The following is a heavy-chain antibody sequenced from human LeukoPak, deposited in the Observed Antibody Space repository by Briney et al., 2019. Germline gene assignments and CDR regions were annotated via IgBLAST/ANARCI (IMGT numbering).Heavy chain of an antibody. D-gene: IGHD1-26*01. CDR2: ISAYNGNT. J-gene: IGHJ6*02. CDR3: ARRSGSMYYYGMDV. Sequence: GASVKVSCKASGDTFTSYGISWVRQAPGQGLEWMGWISAYNGNTNYAQKLQGRVTMTTDTSTSTAYMELRSLRSDDTAVYYCARRSGSMYYYGMDVWGQGTTVTVSS. CDR1: GDTFTSYG. V-gene: IGHV1-18*01.